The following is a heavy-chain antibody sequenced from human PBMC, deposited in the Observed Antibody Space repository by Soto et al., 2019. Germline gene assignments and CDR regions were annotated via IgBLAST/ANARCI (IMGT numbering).Heavy chain of an antibody. CDR3: ARGLFGY. J-gene: IGHJ4*02. V-gene: IGHV4-34*01. CDR2: INHSGST. Sequence: SETLSLTCAVYGGSFSGYYWSWIRQPPGKGLEWIGEINHSGSTNYNPSLKSRVTISVDTSKNQFSLKLSSVTAADTAVYYCARGLFGYWRQGTLVTVSS. D-gene: IGHD3-10*02. CDR1: GGSFSGYY.